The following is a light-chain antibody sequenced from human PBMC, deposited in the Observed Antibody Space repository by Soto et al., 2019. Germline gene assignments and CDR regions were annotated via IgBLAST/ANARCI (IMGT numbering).Light chain of an antibody. V-gene: IGLV2-8*01. CDR3: SSYAGSKIPVV. CDR1: SSDVGGYNC. Sequence: QSALTQPPSASGSPGQSVTISCTGTSSDVGGYNCVSWYQQQPGKAPKLMIYEVSKRPSGVPDRFSGSKSVNTATLAVSGLQAEDEADYYCSSYAGSKIPVVFGGGTQLPVL. CDR2: EVS. J-gene: IGLJ2*01.